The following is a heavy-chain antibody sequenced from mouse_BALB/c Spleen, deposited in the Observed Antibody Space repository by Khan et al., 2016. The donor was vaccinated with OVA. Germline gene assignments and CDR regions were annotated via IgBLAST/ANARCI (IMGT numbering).Heavy chain of an antibody. CDR1: GYSFTSYY. CDR3: ARHGYVAWFAY. CDR2: IDPFNGDT. J-gene: IGHJ3*01. V-gene: IGHV1-31*01. D-gene: IGHD2-2*01. Sequence: MKKDGPELMKPGTSVKISCKASGYSFTSYYIHWVKQSHGKSLEWIGYIDPFNGDTTYNQKFKGKATLTVDKSSSTAYMHLRSLTSEDSAVYYCARHGYVAWFAYWGQGTLVTVSA.